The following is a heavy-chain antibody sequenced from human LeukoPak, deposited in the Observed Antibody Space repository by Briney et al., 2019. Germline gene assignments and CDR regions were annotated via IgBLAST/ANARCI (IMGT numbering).Heavy chain of an antibody. CDR1: GFTFSSYA. V-gene: IGHV3-30-3*01. CDR2: ISYDGSNK. Sequence: HPGGSLRLSCAASGFTFSSYAMHWVRQAPGKGLEWVAVISYDGSNKYYADSVKGRFTISRDNSKNTLYLQMNSLRAEDTAVYYCAKDDDGVWGQGTLVTVSS. CDR3: AKDDDGV. J-gene: IGHJ4*02. D-gene: IGHD1-1*01.